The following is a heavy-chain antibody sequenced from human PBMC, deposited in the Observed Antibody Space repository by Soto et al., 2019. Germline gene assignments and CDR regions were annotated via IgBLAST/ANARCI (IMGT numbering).Heavy chain of an antibody. D-gene: IGHD3-22*01. CDR3: ARATGYYHTSGSDS. V-gene: IGHV3-11*06. CDR2: ISSNSNYK. CDR1: GFTFSDYY. J-gene: IGHJ4*02. Sequence: LRLSCAASGFTFSDYYMSWIRPAPGKGLEWISYISSNSNYKNHADSVRGRFTISRDNAKNSLYLQMNGLRAEDTAVYYCARATGYYHTSGSDSWGQGTLVTVSS.